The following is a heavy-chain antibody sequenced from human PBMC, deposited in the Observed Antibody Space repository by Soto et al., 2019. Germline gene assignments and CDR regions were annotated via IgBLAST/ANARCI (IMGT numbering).Heavy chain of an antibody. J-gene: IGHJ4*02. V-gene: IGHV3-48*03. CDR2: ISSSGTTT. CDR3: ERDAPFDY. Sequence: PGGSLRLSCAASGFTFSSYEMNWVRQAPGKGLEWVSYISSSGTTTYYADSVKGRFTISRDNVKNSLSLQMNSLRAEDTAVYYCERDAPFDYWGQGMLVTVSS. CDR1: GFTFSSYE.